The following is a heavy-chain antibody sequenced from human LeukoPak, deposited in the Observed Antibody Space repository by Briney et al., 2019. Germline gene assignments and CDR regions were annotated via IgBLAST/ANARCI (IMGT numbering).Heavy chain of an antibody. V-gene: IGHV4-39*07. J-gene: IGHJ4*02. D-gene: IGHD4-17*01. Sequence: TSETLSLTCTVSGGSISSSSYYWGWIRQPPGKGLEWIGSIYYSGSTYYNPSLKSRVTISVDTSKNQFSLKLSSVTAADTAVYYCARVTTHGPTVTPGAHGGWGQGTLVTVSS. CDR1: GGSISSSSYY. CDR2: IYYSGST. CDR3: ARVTTHGPTVTPGAHGG.